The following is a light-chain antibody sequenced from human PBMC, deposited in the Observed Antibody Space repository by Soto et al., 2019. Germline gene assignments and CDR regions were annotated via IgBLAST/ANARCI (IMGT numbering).Light chain of an antibody. V-gene: IGKV1-5*03. CDR3: QRKT. J-gene: IGKJ1*01. CDR2: KAS. CDR1: QSISSW. Sequence: DIQMTQSPSTLSASVGDRVTITCRASQSISSWLSWYQQKPGKAPKLLIYKASSLESGVPSRFSGSGSGTEFTLTISSLQPDDFATYYCQRKTFGQGTKVEIK.